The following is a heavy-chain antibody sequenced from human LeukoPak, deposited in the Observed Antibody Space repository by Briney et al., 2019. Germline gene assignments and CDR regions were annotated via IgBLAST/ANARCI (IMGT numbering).Heavy chain of an antibody. J-gene: IGHJ4*02. Sequence: GGSLRLSCAAPGFTFSDYGMYWVRHGPGKGLWRVAVIWYDVSNRDYADSVKGRFTISTDNSKNIIYLQMNSLRAEDTAVYYCGRLVYFTLDYWGQGALVTVSS. D-gene: IGHD6-19*01. CDR1: GFTFSDYG. V-gene: IGHV3-33*07. CDR2: IWYDVSNR. CDR3: GRLVYFTLDY.